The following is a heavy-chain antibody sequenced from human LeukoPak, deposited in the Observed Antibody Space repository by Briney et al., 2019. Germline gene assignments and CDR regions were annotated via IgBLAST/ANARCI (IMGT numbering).Heavy chain of an antibody. CDR2: INSDGSST. J-gene: IGHJ5*02. CDR1: GFTFGSYW. CDR3: ARALLWSGHFRGFDP. V-gene: IGHV3-74*01. Sequence: GGSLRLSCAASGFTFGSYWMHWVRQAPGKGLVWVSRINSDGSSTSYADSVKGRFTISRDNAKNTLYLQMNSLRAEDTAVYYCARALLWSGHFRGFDPWGQGTLVIVSS. D-gene: IGHD3-3*01.